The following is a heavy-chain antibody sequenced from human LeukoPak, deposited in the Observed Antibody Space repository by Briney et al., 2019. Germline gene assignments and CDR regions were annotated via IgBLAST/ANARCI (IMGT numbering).Heavy chain of an antibody. Sequence: ASVKVSCKASGYTFTNYGVSWVRQAPGQGLEWMGWISTNSDIRTYAQTLQGRFTMTTDTATTTAYMELNNLTFDDTAVYYCARDWDAMNNCFDPWGQGTPVTVSS. D-gene: IGHD1-26*01. CDR1: GYTFTNYG. V-gene: IGHV1-18*01. CDR3: ARDWDAMNNCFDP. CDR2: ISTNSDIR. J-gene: IGHJ5*02.